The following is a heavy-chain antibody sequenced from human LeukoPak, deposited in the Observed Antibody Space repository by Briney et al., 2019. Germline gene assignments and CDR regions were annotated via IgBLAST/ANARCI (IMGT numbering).Heavy chain of an antibody. CDR3: AKDVPAAYFDY. J-gene: IGHJ4*02. V-gene: IGHV3-74*01. CDR2: IKTDGSST. Sequence: GGSLRLSCAASGFTFSSYWMHWVRQAPGKGLVWVSRIKTDGSSTSYADSVKGRFTISRDNAKNTLYLQMNSLRPEDTAVYYCAKDVPAAYFDYWGQGTLVTVSS. CDR1: GFTFSSYW. D-gene: IGHD2-2*01.